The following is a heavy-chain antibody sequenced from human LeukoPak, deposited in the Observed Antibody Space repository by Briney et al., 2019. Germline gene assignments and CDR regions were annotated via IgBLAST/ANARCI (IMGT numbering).Heavy chain of an antibody. CDR1: GYTFTSYT. V-gene: IGHV1-3*01. CDR3: ARGGGLTAVGDY. D-gene: IGHD6-13*01. CDR2: INAGNGNA. J-gene: IGHJ4*02. Sequence: ASVKVFCKASGYTFTSYTIHWERQAPGQRLEWMGWINAGNGNAKYSQKFQGRVTITRDTSASTAYMELSSLRSEDTAVYYCARGGGLTAVGDYWGQGTLVTVSS.